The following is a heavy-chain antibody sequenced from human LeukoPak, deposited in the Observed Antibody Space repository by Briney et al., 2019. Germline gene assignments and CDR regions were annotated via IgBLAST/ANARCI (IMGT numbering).Heavy chain of an antibody. CDR1: GYLITKLP. D-gene: IGHD1-14*01. CDR2: FDPEDGET. CDR3: AIDWYEQFTF. Sequence: VASVKVSCKVSGYLITKLPMHWVRQAPRKGLEYMGGFDPEDGETIYAEKFQDRVTMTEDTSTNPAFMELTSLRSDDTAFYYCAIDWYEQFTFWGQGTLVTVSS. V-gene: IGHV1-24*01. J-gene: IGHJ4*02.